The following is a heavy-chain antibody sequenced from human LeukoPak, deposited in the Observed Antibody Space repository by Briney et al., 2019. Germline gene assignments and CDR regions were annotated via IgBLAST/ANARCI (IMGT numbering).Heavy chain of an antibody. CDR2: ISAYNGNT. J-gene: IGHJ6*02. D-gene: IGHD6-13*01. CDR3: ARFEGSSSWFPSYYYYGMDV. CDR1: GYTFTSYG. V-gene: IGHV1-18*01. Sequence: ASVKVSCKASGYTFTSYGISWVRQAPGQGLEWMGWISAYNGNTNYAQKLQGRVTMTTDTSTSTAYMELRSPRSDDTAVYYCARFEGSSSWFPSYYYYGMDVWGQGTTVTVSS.